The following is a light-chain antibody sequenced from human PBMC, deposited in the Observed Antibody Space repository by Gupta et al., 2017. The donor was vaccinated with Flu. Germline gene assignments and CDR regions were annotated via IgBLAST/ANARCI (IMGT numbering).Light chain of an antibody. V-gene: IGKV4-1*01. Sequence: RGERAAINCKSSQSVLYSSNNKNYLAWYQQKPGQPPKLLMRWASTRESGVPDRFRGSGSGTEFTLTISSLQTEDVAVYYCQHYYDNPYTFGQGTKLEIK. CDR3: QHYYDNPYT. CDR2: WAS. CDR1: QSVLYSSNNKNY. J-gene: IGKJ2*01.